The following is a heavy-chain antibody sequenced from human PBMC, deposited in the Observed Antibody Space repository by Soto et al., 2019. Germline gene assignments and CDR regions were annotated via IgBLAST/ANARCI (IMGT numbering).Heavy chain of an antibody. CDR3: ASHPARRMAARRTYYYYYMDV. Sequence: PSETLSLTCTVSGGSISSSSYYWGWIRQPPGKGLEWIGSIYYSGSTYYNPSLKSRVTISVDTSKNQFSLLLSCVTAADTAVYYCASHPARRMAARRTYYYYYMDVWGKGTTVTVSS. V-gene: IGHV4-39*01. CDR1: GGSISSSSYY. CDR2: IYYSGST. J-gene: IGHJ6*03. D-gene: IGHD6-6*01.